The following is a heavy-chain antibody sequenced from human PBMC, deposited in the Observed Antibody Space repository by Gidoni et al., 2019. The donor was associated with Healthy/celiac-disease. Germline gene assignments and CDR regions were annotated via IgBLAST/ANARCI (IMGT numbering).Heavy chain of an antibody. Sequence: EVQLVESGGGLVKPGGSLSLSCAASGFTFSNAWMNWVRQAPGKGLEWVGRIKSKTDGGTTDYAAPVKGRFTISRDDSKNTLYLQMNSLKTEDTAVYYCTTEMFGDLTFDYWGQGTLVTVSS. J-gene: IGHJ4*02. CDR3: TTEMFGDLTFDY. CDR1: GFTFSNAW. V-gene: IGHV3-15*07. CDR2: IKSKTDGGTT. D-gene: IGHD3-10*02.